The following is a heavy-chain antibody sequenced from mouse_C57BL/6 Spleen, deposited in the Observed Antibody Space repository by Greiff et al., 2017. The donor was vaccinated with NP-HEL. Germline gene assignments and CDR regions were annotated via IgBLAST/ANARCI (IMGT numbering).Heavy chain of an antibody. CDR1: GYTFTSYW. D-gene: IGHD1-1*01. J-gene: IGHJ2*01. V-gene: IGHV1-69*01. CDR3: ARLGTTVVAYYFDY. CDR2: IDPSDSYT. Sequence: QVQLQQPGAELVMPGASVKLSCKASGYTFTSYWMHWVKQRPGQGLEWIGEIDPSDSYTNYNQKFKGKSTLTVDKSSSTAYMQLSSLTSEDSAVYYCARLGTTVVAYYFDYWGQGTTLTVSS.